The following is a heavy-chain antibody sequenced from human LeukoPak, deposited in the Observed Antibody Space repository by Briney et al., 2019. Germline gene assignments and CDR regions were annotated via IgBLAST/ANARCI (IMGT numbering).Heavy chain of an antibody. Sequence: GRSLRLSCAASGFTFSSYGMHWVRQAPGKGLEWVAVISYDGSNKYYADSVKGRFTISRDNSKNTPYLQMNSLRAEDTAVYYCAKGPGSSWYYYYGMDVWGQGTTVTVSS. J-gene: IGHJ6*02. V-gene: IGHV3-30*18. D-gene: IGHD6-13*01. CDR3: AKGPGSSWYYYYGMDV. CDR2: ISYDGSNK. CDR1: GFTFSSYG.